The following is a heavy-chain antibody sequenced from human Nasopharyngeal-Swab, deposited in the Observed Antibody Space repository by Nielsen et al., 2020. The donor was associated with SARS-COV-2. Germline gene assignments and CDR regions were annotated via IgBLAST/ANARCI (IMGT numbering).Heavy chain of an antibody. J-gene: IGHJ3*02. V-gene: IGHV3-21*01. D-gene: IGHD1-26*01. CDR1: GFTFSSYS. CDR3: ARVGRVDAFDI. Sequence: GGSLRLSCAASGFTFSSYSMNWVRQAPGKGLEWVSSISSSSSYIYYADSVTGRFTISRDNAKNSLYLQMNSLRAEDTAVYYCARVGRVDAFDIWGQGTMVTVSS. CDR2: ISSSSSYI.